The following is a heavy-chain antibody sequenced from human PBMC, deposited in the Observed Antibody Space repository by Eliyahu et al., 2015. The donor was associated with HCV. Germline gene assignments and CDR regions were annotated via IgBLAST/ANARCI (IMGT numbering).Heavy chain of an antibody. D-gene: IGHD3-10*01. CDR3: ALSYYYGSGSSENWFDP. CDR2: IYWNDDK. CDR1: GFSLSTSGVG. Sequence: QITLKESGPTLVKPTQTLTLTCTFSGFSLSTSGVGVGWIRQPPGKALEWLALIYWNDDKRYSPSLKSRLTITKDTSKNQVVLTMTNMDPVDTATYYCALSYYYGSGSSENWFDPWGQGTLVTVSS. J-gene: IGHJ5*02. V-gene: IGHV2-5*01.